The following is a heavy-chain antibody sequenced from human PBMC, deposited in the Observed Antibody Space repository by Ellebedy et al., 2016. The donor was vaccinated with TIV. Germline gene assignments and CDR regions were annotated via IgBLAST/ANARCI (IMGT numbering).Heavy chain of an antibody. V-gene: IGHV3-23*01. CDR2: ITGSGGTT. CDR1: GFTFTGHA. CDR3: AKDPFGGNSGGWFDY. D-gene: IGHD4-23*01. Sequence: GESLKISCAASGFTFTGHAMSWVRQAPGKGLEWISVITGSGGTTHYADPVKGRFTISRDNSQNTLYLQMNSLRAEDTAVYYCAKDPFGGNSGGWFDYWGQGTLVTVSS. J-gene: IGHJ4*02.